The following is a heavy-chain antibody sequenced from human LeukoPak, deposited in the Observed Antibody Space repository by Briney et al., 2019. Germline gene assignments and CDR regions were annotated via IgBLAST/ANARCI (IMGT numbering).Heavy chain of an antibody. D-gene: IGHD6-13*01. J-gene: IGHJ5*02. Sequence: SQTLSLTCTVSGGSISSGSYYWSWIRQPAGKGLEWIGRIYTSGSTNYNPSLKSRVTISVDTSKNQFSLKLSSVTAADTAVYYCARGRPTTSIAAAGVNWFDPWGQGTLVTVSS. CDR1: GGSISSGSYY. V-gene: IGHV4-61*02. CDR3: ARGRPTTSIAAAGVNWFDP. CDR2: IYTSGST.